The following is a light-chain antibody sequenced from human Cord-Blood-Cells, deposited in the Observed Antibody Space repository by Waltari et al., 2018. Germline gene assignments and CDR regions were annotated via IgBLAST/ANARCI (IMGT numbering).Light chain of an antibody. CDR3: QQYNSYSPYS. J-gene: IGKJ2*03. V-gene: IGKV1-5*03. Sequence: DIQMTQSPSPLSASVGDRVTITCRASQSISSWLAWYQQKPGKAPKLLIYKASSLESGVPSRFSGSGSETEFTLTISSLQPDDFATYYCQQYNSYSPYSFGQGTKLEIK. CDR2: KAS. CDR1: QSISSW.